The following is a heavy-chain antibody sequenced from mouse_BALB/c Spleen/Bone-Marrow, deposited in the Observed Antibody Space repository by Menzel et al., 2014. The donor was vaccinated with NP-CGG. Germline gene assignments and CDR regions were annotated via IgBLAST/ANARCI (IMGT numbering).Heavy chain of an antibody. CDR3: ARTYFDY. V-gene: IGHV1S81*02. CDR1: GYTFTSYW. J-gene: IGHJ2*01. CDR2: INPSNGRT. Sequence: QVQLQQSGAELVKPGASVKLSCKASGYTFTSYWMHWVKQRPGQGLEWIGEINPSNGRTNYNEKFKSKATLTVDKSSSTAYMQLSNLTSEDSAVYYCARTYFDYWGQGTTLTVSS.